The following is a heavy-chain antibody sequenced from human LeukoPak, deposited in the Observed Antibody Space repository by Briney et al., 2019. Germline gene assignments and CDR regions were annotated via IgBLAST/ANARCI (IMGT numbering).Heavy chain of an antibody. J-gene: IGHJ4*02. Sequence: SETLSLTCAVYGGSFSGYYWSWIRQPPGKGLEWIGEINHSGSTNYNPSLKSRVAISVDTSKNQFSLKLSSVTAADTAVYYCARDPYSYGYGGYWGQGTLVTVSS. D-gene: IGHD5-18*01. CDR2: INHSGST. CDR3: ARDPYSYGYGGY. V-gene: IGHV4-34*01. CDR1: GGSFSGYY.